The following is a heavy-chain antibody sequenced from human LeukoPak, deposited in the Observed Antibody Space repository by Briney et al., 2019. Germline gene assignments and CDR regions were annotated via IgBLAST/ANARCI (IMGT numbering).Heavy chain of an antibody. J-gene: IGHJ6*02. CDR1: GFTFSGST. CDR3: IRGAASGSYYGFDV. D-gene: IGHD1-26*01. Sequence: GGSLRLSCAASGFTFSGSTMHWVRQASGKGLEWVGRIRSKANNYATAYATSVKGGFTLSRDDSKNTAYLQMNSLKTEDTAVYYCIRGAASGSYYGFDVWGQGATVTVSS. CDR2: IRSKANNYAT. V-gene: IGHV3-73*01.